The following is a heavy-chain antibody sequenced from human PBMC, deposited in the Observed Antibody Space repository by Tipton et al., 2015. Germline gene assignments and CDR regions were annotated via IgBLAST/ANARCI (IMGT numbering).Heavy chain of an antibody. CDR3: ARYRFGEGRYFDF. Sequence: TLSLTCTVSGGSIRSGDYYWSWIRQRPGKGLEWIGYIYHTGATYYNPSLWSRVALPLDTSKNQFSLSLSSVTAADTAVYYCARYRFGEGRYFDFWGQGTLVTVSS. V-gene: IGHV4-31*03. D-gene: IGHD3-16*01. CDR1: GGSIRSGDYY. J-gene: IGHJ4*02. CDR2: IYHTGAT.